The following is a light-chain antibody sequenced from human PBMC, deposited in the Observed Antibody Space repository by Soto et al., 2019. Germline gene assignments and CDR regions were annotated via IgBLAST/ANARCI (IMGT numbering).Light chain of an antibody. CDR3: QAWDSSTGV. V-gene: IGLV3-1*01. CDR2: QDS. CDR1: KLGDKY. Sequence: SYELTQPPSVFVSPGQTASITCSGDKLGDKYACWYQQKPGQSPVLVIYQDSKRPSGIPERFSGSNSGNTATLTISGTQAMDEADYYCQAWDSSTGVFGTGTQLTVL. J-gene: IGLJ1*01.